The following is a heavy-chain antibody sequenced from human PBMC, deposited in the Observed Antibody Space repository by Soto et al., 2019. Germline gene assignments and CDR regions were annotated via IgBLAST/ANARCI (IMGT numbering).Heavy chain of an antibody. J-gene: IGHJ3*02. CDR3: AKANTAMGRRAFDI. CDR1: GFSFSTYG. CDR2: MSYDGSNK. V-gene: IGHV3-30*18. Sequence: QEQLVESGGGVVQPGRSLRLSCAASGFSFSTYGMHWVHQAPGKGLEWVAVMSYDGSNKYYGDSVKGRFTISRDNSKNTLYLQMNSLRAEDTAVYYCAKANTAMGRRAFDIWGQGTMVTVSS. D-gene: IGHD5-18*01.